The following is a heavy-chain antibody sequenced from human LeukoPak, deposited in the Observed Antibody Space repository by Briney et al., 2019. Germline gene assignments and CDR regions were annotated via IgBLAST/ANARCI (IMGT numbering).Heavy chain of an antibody. CDR3: ARDGYGSGSHYPSQLSFDP. CDR2: IYYSGST. CDR1: GGSISSGDYY. Sequence: SQTLSLTCTVSGGSISSGDYYWSWVRQPPGKGLEWIGYIYYSGSTYYNPSLKSRVTISVDTSKNQFSLKLSSVTAADTAVYYCARDGYGSGSHYPSQLSFDPWGQGTLVTVSS. J-gene: IGHJ5*02. V-gene: IGHV4-30-4*08. D-gene: IGHD3-10*01.